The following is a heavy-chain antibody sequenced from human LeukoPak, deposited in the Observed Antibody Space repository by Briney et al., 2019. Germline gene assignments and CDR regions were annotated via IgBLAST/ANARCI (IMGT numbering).Heavy chain of an antibody. CDR2: ISSSSSYI. Sequence: GGSLRLSCAASGFTFSSYSMNWVRQAPGKGLEWVSSISSSSSYIYYADSVKGRFTISRDNAKNSLYLQMNSLRAEDTAVYYCARDLPYDFSQSDAFDIWGQGTMVTVSS. V-gene: IGHV3-21*01. J-gene: IGHJ3*02. CDR1: GFTFSSYS. CDR3: ARDLPYDFSQSDAFDI. D-gene: IGHD3-3*01.